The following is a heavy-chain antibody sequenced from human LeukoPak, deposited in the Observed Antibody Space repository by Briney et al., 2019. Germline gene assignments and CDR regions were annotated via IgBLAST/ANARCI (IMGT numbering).Heavy chain of an antibody. CDR1: GFTFSRYS. J-gene: IGHJ3*02. D-gene: IGHD1-26*01. CDR3: ARDAIVGASWGAFDI. CDR2: ISSGSSYI. Sequence: GGSLRLSCAASGFTFSRYSMNWVRQAPGKGLEWVSSISSGSSYIYYADSVKGRFTISRDNAKNSLYLQMNSLRAEDTAVYYCARDAIVGASWGAFDIWGQGTMVTVSS. V-gene: IGHV3-21*01.